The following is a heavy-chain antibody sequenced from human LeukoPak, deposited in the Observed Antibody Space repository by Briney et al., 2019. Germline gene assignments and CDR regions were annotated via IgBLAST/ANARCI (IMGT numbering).Heavy chain of an antibody. CDR3: ARGDIVPDY. CDR1: GDSISSSSYY. CDR2: IYYSGST. J-gene: IGHJ4*02. D-gene: IGHD2-15*01. V-gene: IGHV4-39*01. Sequence: PSETLSLTCTVSGDSISSSSYYWGWIRQPPGKGLEWIGSIYYSGSTYYNPSLKSRVTISVDTSKNQFSLKLSSVTAADTAVYYCARGDIVPDYWGQGTLVTVSS.